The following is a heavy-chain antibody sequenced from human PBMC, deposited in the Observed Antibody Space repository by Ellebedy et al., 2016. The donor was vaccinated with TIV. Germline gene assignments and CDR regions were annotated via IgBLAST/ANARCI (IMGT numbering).Heavy chain of an antibody. CDR2: IYFIEST. Sequence: MPSETLSLTCNVSGYSISSGGYYWSWIRQHPGKGLDWLGFIYFIESTYYNPSLKSRITLSLDTSKNQFSLKLTSVTAADTAVYYCARVRDILLISDIWGQGTMVTVSS. CDR3: ARVRDILLISDI. D-gene: IGHD3-3*02. J-gene: IGHJ3*02. CDR1: GYSISSGGYY. V-gene: IGHV4-31*03.